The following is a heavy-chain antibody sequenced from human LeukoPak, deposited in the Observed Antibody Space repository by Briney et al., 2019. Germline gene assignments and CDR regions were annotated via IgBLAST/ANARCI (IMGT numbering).Heavy chain of an antibody. D-gene: IGHD4-17*01. CDR2: MNPNSGNT. CDR3: ARFPVTKDAFDI. CDR1: GYTLTSYD. Sequence: ASLKVSCKPPGYTLTSYDINWGRQAIGQGFEWLGWMNPNSGNTGYAQKFQGRVTMTRNTSISTAYMELSSLRSEDTAVYYCARFPVTKDAFDIWGQGTMVTVSS. J-gene: IGHJ3*02. V-gene: IGHV1-8*01.